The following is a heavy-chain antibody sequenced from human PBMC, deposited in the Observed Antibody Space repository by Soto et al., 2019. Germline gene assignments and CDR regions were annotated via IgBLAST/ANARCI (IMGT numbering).Heavy chain of an antibody. D-gene: IGHD3-22*01. CDR1: GTTFSNYA. V-gene: IGHV1-69*12. CDR3: VRGPDYEGYFDY. CDR2: IILPFGTP. J-gene: IGHJ4*02. Sequence: QVRLVQSGAEVKKTGSSVKVSCKASGTTFSNYAIGWVRQAPGQGLEWMGGIILPFGTPNYAQKFQGSVTITADESMTTVYMELRGLRFEDTAVYYCVRGPDYEGYFDYWGQGSLVTVSS.